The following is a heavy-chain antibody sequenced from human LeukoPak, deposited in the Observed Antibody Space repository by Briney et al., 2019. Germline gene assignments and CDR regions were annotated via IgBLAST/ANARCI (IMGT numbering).Heavy chain of an antibody. CDR1: GFTFSSYE. D-gene: IGHD2-15*01. J-gene: IGHJ6*04. CDR3: ARVRGSTTYFYYDMDV. V-gene: IGHV3-48*03. CDR2: ITGSGSTI. Sequence: GGSLRLSCATSGFTFSSYEMNWVRQAPGKGLEWISYITGSGSTIYYADSVKGRFTISRDNAKNSLYLQMNTLRAEDTAVYYCARVRGSTTYFYYDMDVWGKGTSVTVSS.